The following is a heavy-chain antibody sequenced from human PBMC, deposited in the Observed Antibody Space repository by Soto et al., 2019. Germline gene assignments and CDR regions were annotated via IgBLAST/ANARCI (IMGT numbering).Heavy chain of an antibody. Sequence: QVQLVQSGAEVKKPGASVKVSCKASGYTFTSYYMHWVRQAPGQGLEWMGIINPSGGSTSYAQKFQGRVTMTRDTSTRTVYMELSSLRSEDTAVYYCAREEPAARLPYYGMDVWGQGTTVTVSS. V-gene: IGHV1-46*01. CDR3: AREEPAARLPYYGMDV. J-gene: IGHJ6*02. CDR1: GYTFTSYY. D-gene: IGHD2-2*01. CDR2: INPSGGST.